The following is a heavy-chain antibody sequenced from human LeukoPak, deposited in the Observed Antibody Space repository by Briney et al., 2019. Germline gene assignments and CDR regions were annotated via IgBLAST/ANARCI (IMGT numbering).Heavy chain of an antibody. Sequence: PGGSLRLSCAASGFTFSSYGMHWVRQAPGKGLEWVAFLRYDGTNKYYADSVKGRFTISRDNSKNTLYVQMNSLRAEDTAVYYCARDTLGEGEDANYAVYYFDYWGQGTVVTVSS. D-gene: IGHD4/OR15-4a*01. J-gene: IGHJ4*02. CDR1: GFTFSSYG. CDR3: ARDTLGEGEDANYAVYYFDY. V-gene: IGHV3-30*02. CDR2: LRYDGTNK.